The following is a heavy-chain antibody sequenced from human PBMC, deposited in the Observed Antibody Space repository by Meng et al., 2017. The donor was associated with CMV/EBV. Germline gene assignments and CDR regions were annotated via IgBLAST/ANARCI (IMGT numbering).Heavy chain of an antibody. CDR1: GGSFSGYY. CDR3: ARGLREFYYYCGMDV. CDR2: INHSGST. J-gene: IGHJ6*02. Sequence: SETLSLTCAVYGGSFSGYYWSWIRQPPGKGLEWIGEINHSGSTNYNPSLKSRVTISVDTSKNQFSLKPSSVTAADTAVYYCARGLREFYYYCGMDVWGQGTTVTVSS. D-gene: IGHD3-10*01. V-gene: IGHV4-34*01.